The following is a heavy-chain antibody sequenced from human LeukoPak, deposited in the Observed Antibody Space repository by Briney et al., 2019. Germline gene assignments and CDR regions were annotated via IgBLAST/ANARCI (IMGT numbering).Heavy chain of an antibody. D-gene: IGHD3-3*01. CDR1: GGSISSYY. V-gene: IGHV4-4*09. CDR3: ARQDYDFWSGYSGYYCMDV. CDR2: IYTSGST. Sequence: SETLSLTCTVSGGSISSYYWSWIRQPPGKGLEWIGYIYTSGSTNYNPSLKSRVTISVDTSKNQFSLKLSSVTAADTAVYYCARQDYDFWSGYSGYYCMDVWGKGTTVTVSS. J-gene: IGHJ6*03.